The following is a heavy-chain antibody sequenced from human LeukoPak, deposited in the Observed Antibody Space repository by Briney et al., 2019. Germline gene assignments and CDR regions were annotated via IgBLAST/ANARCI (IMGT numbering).Heavy chain of an antibody. Sequence: PGGSLRLSCAASGLTFSNHGMHWVRQAPGKGLEWVAMITSDGNNKYYADSMKDRFTISRDDSKNTLYLQMNSLRDEDTAVYYCAKDKIFRYLDYWGQGALVTVTS. CDR1: GLTFSNHG. CDR2: ITSDGNNK. J-gene: IGHJ4*02. V-gene: IGHV3-30*18. D-gene: IGHD2/OR15-2a*01. CDR3: AKDKIFRYLDY.